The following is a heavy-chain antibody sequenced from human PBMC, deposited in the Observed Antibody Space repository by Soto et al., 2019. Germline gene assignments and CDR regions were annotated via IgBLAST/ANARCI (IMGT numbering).Heavy chain of an antibody. D-gene: IGHD1-26*01. CDR3: ARVSGSYYYGMDV. Sequence: QVQLQESGPGLVKPSGTLSLTCAVSGGSISSSNWWSWVRQPPGKGLEWIGEIYHSGSTNYNPSLTSRVTISPDKSKNQFSLKLSSVTAADTAVYYCARVSGSYYYGMDVWGQGTTVTVSS. CDR1: GGSISSSNW. CDR2: IYHSGST. J-gene: IGHJ6*02. V-gene: IGHV4-4*02.